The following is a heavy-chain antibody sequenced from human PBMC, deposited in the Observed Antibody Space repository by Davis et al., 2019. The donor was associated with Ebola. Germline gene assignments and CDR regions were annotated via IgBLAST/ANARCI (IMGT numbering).Heavy chain of an antibody. CDR2: ISGSGAGT. D-gene: IGHD6-19*01. J-gene: IGHJ1*01. CDR3: AKLRIPVAAKGYFHY. CDR1: GFTFISYA. V-gene: IGHV3-23*01. Sequence: GGSLRLSCAASGFTFISYAMTWVRQAPGKGLEWVSVISGSGAGTYYADSVKGRFTISRDNSKNTVYLQINSLTAGDTGIYYCAKLRIPVAAKGYFHYWGQGTLVTVSS.